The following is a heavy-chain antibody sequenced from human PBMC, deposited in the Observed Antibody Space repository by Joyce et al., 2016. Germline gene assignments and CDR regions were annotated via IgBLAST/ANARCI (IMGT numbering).Heavy chain of an antibody. V-gene: IGHV4-31*03. D-gene: IGHD3-10*01. J-gene: IGHJ6*02. CDR2: LYYSGIT. Sequence: VQLLESGPVLVKPSQTMSLTCTVSGGFISSGGYYWSWIRQHPERGLEWIGHLYYSGITYSHPSLQSRLTISVDTSKNQFFLKLTSVTAADTAVYYCARDGRGLAYGAPYGMDVCGQGTTVTVSS. CDR3: ARDGRGLAYGAPYGMDV. CDR1: GGFISSGGYY.